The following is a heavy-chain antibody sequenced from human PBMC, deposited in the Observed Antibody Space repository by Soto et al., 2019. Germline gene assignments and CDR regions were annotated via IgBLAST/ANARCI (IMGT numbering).Heavy chain of an antibody. Sequence: SVNVSCMGTGGTFSSYAISWVRQAPGQGLEWMGGIIPIFGTANYAQKFQGSVTITADKSTSTAYMELSSLRSEDTAVYYCALWSTIRRRSAYYYYGMDVWGQGTTVTVSS. CDR3: ALWSTIRRRSAYYYYGMDV. V-gene: IGHV1-69*06. J-gene: IGHJ6*02. D-gene: IGHD3-10*01. CDR1: GGTFSSYA. CDR2: IIPIFGTA.